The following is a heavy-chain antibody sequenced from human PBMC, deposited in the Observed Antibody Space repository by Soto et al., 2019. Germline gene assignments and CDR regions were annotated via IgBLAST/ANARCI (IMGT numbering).Heavy chain of an antibody. CDR1: GGTFSSYA. CDR2: IIPIFGTA. CDR3: ARGTRRWGQGPNYFDY. Sequence: SVKVSCKASGGTFSSYAISWVRQAPGQGLEWMGGIIPIFGTANYAQKFQGRVTITADESTSTAYMELSSLRSEETAVYYCARGTRRWGQGPNYFDYWGQGTLVTVSS. V-gene: IGHV1-69*13. D-gene: IGHD1-26*01. J-gene: IGHJ4*02.